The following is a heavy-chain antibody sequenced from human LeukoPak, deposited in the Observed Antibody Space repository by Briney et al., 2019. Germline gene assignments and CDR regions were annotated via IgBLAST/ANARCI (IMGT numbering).Heavy chain of an antibody. CDR1: GYTFTCYG. CDR2: ISAYNGNT. Sequence: ASVKVSCKASGYTFTCYGISRVRQAPGQGLEWMGWISAYNGNTNYAQKLQGRVTMTTDTSTSTAYMELRSLRSDDTAVYYCARVRGYCSSTSCYEFDYWGQGTLVTVSS. D-gene: IGHD2-2*01. J-gene: IGHJ4*02. V-gene: IGHV1-18*01. CDR3: ARVRGYCSSTSCYEFDY.